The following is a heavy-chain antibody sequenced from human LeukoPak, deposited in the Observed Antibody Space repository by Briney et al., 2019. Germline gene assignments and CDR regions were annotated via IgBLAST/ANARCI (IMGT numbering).Heavy chain of an antibody. CDR3: ARRAYISGWYDY. CDR2: IYPGDSDT. D-gene: IGHD6-19*01. J-gene: IGHJ4*02. Sequence: GESLKISCKASGYSFTTYWIGWVRQMPGKGLEWMGIIYPGDSDTRYSPSFQGHVTISADKSISTAYLQWSSLKTSDTAMYYCARRAYISGWYDYWGQGTLVTVSS. V-gene: IGHV5-51*01. CDR1: GYSFTTYW.